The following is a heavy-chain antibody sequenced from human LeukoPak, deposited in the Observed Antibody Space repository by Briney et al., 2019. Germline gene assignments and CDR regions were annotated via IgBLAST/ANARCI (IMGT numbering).Heavy chain of an antibody. V-gene: IGHV3-48*04. D-gene: IGHD4-23*01. CDR1: GFTFSSYS. J-gene: IGHJ4*02. CDR2: ISSSSSTI. CDR3: ARVAPNYGGNSWFDY. Sequence: PGGSLRLSCAASGFTFSSYSMNWVRQAPGKGLEWVSYISSSSSTIYYADSVKGQFTISRDNAKNSLDLQMNSLRAEDTAVYYCARVAPNYGGNSWFDYWGQGTLVTVSS.